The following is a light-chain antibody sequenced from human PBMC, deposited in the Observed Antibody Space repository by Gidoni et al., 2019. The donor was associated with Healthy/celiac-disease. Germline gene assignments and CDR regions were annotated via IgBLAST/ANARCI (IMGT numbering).Light chain of an antibody. CDR1: SSNIGAGYD. V-gene: IGLV1-40*01. Sequence: QSVLTQPPSVSGAPGPRVTISCTGSSSNIGAGYDVHWYQQLPGTAPKLLIYGNSNRPSGVTDRFSGSKSGTSASLAITGLQAEDEADYYCQSYDSSLSGSYVFGTGTKVTVL. J-gene: IGLJ1*01. CDR3: QSYDSSLSGSYV. CDR2: GNS.